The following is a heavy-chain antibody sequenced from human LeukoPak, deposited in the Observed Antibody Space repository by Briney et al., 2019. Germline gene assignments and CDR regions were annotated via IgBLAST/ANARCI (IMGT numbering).Heavy chain of an antibody. CDR1: GYTFTSCD. V-gene: IGHV1-8*01. Sequence: ASVTVSCKASGYTFTSCDINWVRQATGQGLEWMGWMNPNSGNTGYGQSFQGRITMTRDISIGTAYMELSNLTSEDTAIYYCTRGSSGRRDNWGEGTLVTVSA. CDR3: TRGSSGRRDN. J-gene: IGHJ4*02. CDR2: MNPNSGNT. D-gene: IGHD6-19*01.